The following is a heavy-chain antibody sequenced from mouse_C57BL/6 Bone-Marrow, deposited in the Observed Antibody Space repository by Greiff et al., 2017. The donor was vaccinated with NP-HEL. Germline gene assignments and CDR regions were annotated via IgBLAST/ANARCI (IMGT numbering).Heavy chain of an antibody. CDR3: ECPYGYDVAWFDY. V-gene: IGHV5-6*01. J-gene: IGHJ3*01. CDR1: GFTFSSYG. D-gene: IGHD2-2*01. CDR2: ISSGGSYT. Sequence: EVQLQESGGDLVKPGGSLKLSCAASGFTFSSYGMSWVRQTPDKRLEWVATISSGGSYTYYPDSVKGRFTISRDNAKTPLYLQMSSLKSEDTAMXYWECPYGYDVAWFDYWGRGTLVTVSA.